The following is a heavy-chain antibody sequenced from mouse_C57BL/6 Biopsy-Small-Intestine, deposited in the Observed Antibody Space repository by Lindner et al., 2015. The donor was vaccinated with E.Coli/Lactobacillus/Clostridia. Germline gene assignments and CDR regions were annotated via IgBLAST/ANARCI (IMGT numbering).Heavy chain of an antibody. CDR3: AGGLPWYFDV. V-gene: IGHV1-80*01. J-gene: IGHJ1*03. CDR1: GYAFSRYW. D-gene: IGHD2-4*01. Sequence: VQLQESGAELVKPGASVKISCKVSGYAFSRYWMNWVKQRPGKGPEWIGQIYPGDGDTNYNGNFKGKATLTADKSSSTAYMQLTSLTSEDSAVYFCAGGLPWYFDVWGTGTTVTVSS. CDR2: IYPGDGDT.